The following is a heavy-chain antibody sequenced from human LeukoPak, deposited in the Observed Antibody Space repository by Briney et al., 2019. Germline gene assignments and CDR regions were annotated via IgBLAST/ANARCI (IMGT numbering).Heavy chain of an antibody. CDR1: GGSISSGGYY. J-gene: IGHJ3*02. Sequence: PSETLSLTCTVSGGSISSGGYYWSWIRQPPGKGLEWIGYIYHSGSTYYNPSLKSRVTISVDRSKNQFSLKLSSVTAADTAVYYCARGIPYQLERQAIDAFDIWGQGTMVTVSS. D-gene: IGHD1-1*01. CDR2: IYHSGST. CDR3: ARGIPYQLERQAIDAFDI. V-gene: IGHV4-30-2*01.